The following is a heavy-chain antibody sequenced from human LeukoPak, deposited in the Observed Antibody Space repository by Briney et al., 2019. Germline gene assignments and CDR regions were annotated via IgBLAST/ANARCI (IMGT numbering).Heavy chain of an antibody. CDR2: INPDTGVT. D-gene: IGHD2/OR15-2a*01. Sequence: ASVKVSCKASGYTFTGHFIFWVRQSPGQRLELMAWINPDTGVTNYAQKFQGRVTVASDTSISTAYLDISRLTSDDTALYYCSREESCNPTSCPRDYWAQEPWSPSP. J-gene: IGHJ4*02. CDR3: SREESCNPTSCPRDY. CDR1: GYTFTGHF. V-gene: IGHV1-2*02.